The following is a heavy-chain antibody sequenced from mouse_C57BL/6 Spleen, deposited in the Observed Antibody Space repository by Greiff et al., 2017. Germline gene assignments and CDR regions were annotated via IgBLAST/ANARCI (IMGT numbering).Heavy chain of an antibody. J-gene: IGHJ4*01. CDR2: INPSSGYT. Sequence: VQLVESGAELAKPGASVKLSCKASGYTFTSYWMHWVKQRPGQGMEWIGYINPSSGYTKYNQKFKDKATLTADKSSSTAYMQLSSLTYEDSAVDYCSSSVYYDCGAMDYWGQGTSVTVSS. D-gene: IGHD2-4*01. CDR1: GYTFTSYW. CDR3: SSSVYYDCGAMDY. V-gene: IGHV1-7*01.